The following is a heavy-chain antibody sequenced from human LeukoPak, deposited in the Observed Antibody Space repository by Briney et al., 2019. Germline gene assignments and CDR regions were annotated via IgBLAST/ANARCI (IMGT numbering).Heavy chain of an antibody. V-gene: IGHV1-18*01. CDR3: ARGVVPDYDWPGSYMDV. CDR2: ISGYNGNT. J-gene: IGHJ6*03. Sequence: GASVKVSCKASGYTFTNYGITWVRQAPGQGLEWMGWISGYNGNTNYAQKLQGRVTMTTDTSTSTAYMELSSLRSEDTAVYYCARGVVPDYDWPGSYMDVWGKGTTVTISS. CDR1: GYTFTNYG. D-gene: IGHD2-2*01.